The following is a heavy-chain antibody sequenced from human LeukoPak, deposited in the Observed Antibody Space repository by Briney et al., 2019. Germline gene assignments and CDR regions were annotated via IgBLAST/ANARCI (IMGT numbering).Heavy chain of an antibody. V-gene: IGHV4-59*12. D-gene: IGHD3-10*01. CDR1: GFTFTSYN. J-gene: IGHJ5*02. Sequence: GSLRLSCAASGFTFTSYNMNWVRQAPGKGLEWIGYIYYSGSTNYNPSLKSRVTMSVDTSKNQFSLKLSSVTAADTAVYYCARDRGFGELGESWFDPWGQGTLVTLSS. CDR2: IYYSGST. CDR3: ARDRGFGELGESWFDP.